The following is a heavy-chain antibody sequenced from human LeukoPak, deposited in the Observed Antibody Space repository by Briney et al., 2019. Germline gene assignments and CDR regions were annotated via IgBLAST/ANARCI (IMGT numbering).Heavy chain of an antibody. V-gene: IGHV3-11*05. CDR3: ARVTPSGYNYYFDY. CDR2: ISSSSSYT. Sequence: GGSLRLSCAASGFTFSDYYMSWIRQAPGKGLEWVSYISSSSSYTNYADSVKGRFTISRDNAKNSLYLQMNSLRAEDTAVYYCARVTPSGYNYYFDYWGQGTLVTVSS. J-gene: IGHJ4*02. CDR1: GFTFSDYY. D-gene: IGHD5-24*01.